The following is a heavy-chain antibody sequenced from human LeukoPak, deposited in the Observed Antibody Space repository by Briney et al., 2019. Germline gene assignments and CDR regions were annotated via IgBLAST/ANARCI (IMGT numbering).Heavy chain of an antibody. V-gene: IGHV3-74*01. CDR3: ATDVPAVTIFGY. J-gene: IGHJ4*02. D-gene: IGHD2-2*01. CDR1: GFTFSTYW. Sequence: PGGSLRLSCAASGFTFSTYWMHWVRQAPGTGLVWVSLINSDGSSTNYADSVKGRFTISRDNAKNTLYLQMNSLRAKDTAVYYCATDVPAVTIFGYWGQGTLVTVSS. CDR2: INSDGSST.